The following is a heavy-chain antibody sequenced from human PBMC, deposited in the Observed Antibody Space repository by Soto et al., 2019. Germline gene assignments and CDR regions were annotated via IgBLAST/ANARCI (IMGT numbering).Heavy chain of an antibody. D-gene: IGHD3-10*01. CDR1: GDSISRYY. CDR2: IYYSGET. Sequence: QVQLQESGPGLVKPSETLSLTCTVSGDSISRYYWSWIRLSPGKGLEWIGYIYYSGETNSNPSVKSRVTISVDRTKNQFSLKLSSVTAADTAVYYCARDQGGEFLKGSGMDVWGQGTTVTVSS. V-gene: IGHV4-59*01. CDR3: ARDQGGEFLKGSGMDV. J-gene: IGHJ6*02.